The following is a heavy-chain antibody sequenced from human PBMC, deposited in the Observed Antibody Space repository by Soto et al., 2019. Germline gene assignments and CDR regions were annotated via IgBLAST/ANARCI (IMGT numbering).Heavy chain of an antibody. D-gene: IGHD5-18*01. V-gene: IGHV3-23*01. Sequence: EVQLLESGGGLVQPGGSLRLSCAASGFTFSSYAMSWVRQAPGKGLEWVSAISGSGGSTYYADSVKGRFTISRDNSKNTLYLQMNSLRAEDTAVYYCARAALRRGYSYGPANYYGMDVWGQGTTVTVSS. CDR2: ISGSGGST. CDR1: GFTFSSYA. CDR3: ARAALRRGYSYGPANYYGMDV. J-gene: IGHJ6*02.